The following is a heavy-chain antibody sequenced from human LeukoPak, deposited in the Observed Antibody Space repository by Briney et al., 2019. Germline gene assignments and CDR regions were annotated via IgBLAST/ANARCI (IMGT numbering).Heavy chain of an antibody. CDR1: GRSFSGYY. CDR3: ARAVIVVAAATQRNWFDP. V-gene: IGHV4-34*01. D-gene: IGHD2-15*01. J-gene: IGHJ5*02. Sequence: PSETLSLTCAVYGRSFSGYYWAWIRQTPGKGLEWIGEINHSGITDYNPSLRSRVTISVDTSKNQFSLKLSSVTAADTAIYYCARAVIVVAAATQRNWFDPWGQGTLVTVSS. CDR2: INHSGIT.